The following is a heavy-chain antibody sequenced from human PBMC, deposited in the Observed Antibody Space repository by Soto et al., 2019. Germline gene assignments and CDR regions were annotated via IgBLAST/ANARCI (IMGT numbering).Heavy chain of an antibody. CDR1: GFTVGSHA. CDR3: TRSRRSILMVYGFGGMDV. CDR2: ISGSGDGT. Sequence: GGSLRLSCAASGFTVGSHAMSWVRQAPGKGLEWVSSISGSGDGTYYGDSVKGRFTISRDSSSSTLYLQMDNLRGEDTAVYFCTRSRRSILMVYGFGGMDVWGQGTTVTVSS. V-gene: IGHV3-23*01. D-gene: IGHD2-8*01. J-gene: IGHJ6*02.